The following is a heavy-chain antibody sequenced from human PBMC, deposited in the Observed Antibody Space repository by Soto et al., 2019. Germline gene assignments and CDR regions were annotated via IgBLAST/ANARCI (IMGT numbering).Heavy chain of an antibody. Sequence: QVQLVESGGGVVHPGRSLRLSCAASGFTFNSYGMHWVRQAPGKGLEWVAVIWYDGTNKYYADSVKGRFTISRDNSKNTLYLEMNRLRVEDTAVYYCGRGPSDIVVVPPAVDQWGQGTLVTVSS. V-gene: IGHV3-33*01. J-gene: IGHJ4*02. CDR2: IWYDGTNK. CDR1: GFTFNSYG. CDR3: GRGPSDIVVVPPAVDQ. D-gene: IGHD2-2*01.